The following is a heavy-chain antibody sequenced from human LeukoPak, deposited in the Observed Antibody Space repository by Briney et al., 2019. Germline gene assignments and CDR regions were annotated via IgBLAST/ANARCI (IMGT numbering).Heavy chain of an antibody. CDR1: GFTFSSYA. D-gene: IGHD2-2*01. Sequence: PGGSLRLSCAASGFTFSSYAMHWVRPAPGKGLEWVAVISYDGSNKYYADSVKGRFTISRDNSKNTLYLQMNSLRAEDTAVYYCARDQDIVVVPAAILDYRGQGTLVTVSS. CDR2: ISYDGSNK. CDR3: ARDQDIVVVPAAILDY. V-gene: IGHV3-30-3*01. J-gene: IGHJ4*02.